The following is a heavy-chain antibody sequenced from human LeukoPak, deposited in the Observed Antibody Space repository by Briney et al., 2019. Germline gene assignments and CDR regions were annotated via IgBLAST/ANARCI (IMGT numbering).Heavy chain of an antibody. Sequence: GASVKASCNASGYTFTSYDINWVRQATGQGLEWMGWMNPNSGNTGYAQKFQGRVTITRNTSISTAYMELSSLRPEDTAVYYCARGDPRKIAAAGTRYYYYYMDVWGKGTTVTISS. CDR3: ARGDPRKIAAAGTRYYYYYMDV. V-gene: IGHV1-8*03. CDR2: MNPNSGNT. D-gene: IGHD6-13*01. CDR1: GYTFTSYD. J-gene: IGHJ6*03.